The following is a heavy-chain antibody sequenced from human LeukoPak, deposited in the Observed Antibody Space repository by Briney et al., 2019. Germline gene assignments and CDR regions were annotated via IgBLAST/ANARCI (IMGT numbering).Heavy chain of an antibody. CDR2: INPSGGST. Sequence: VASVKVSCKASGYTFTSYYMHWVRQAPGQGLEWMGIINPSGGSTSYAQKLQGRVTMTTDTSTSTAYMELRSLRSDDTAVYYCARGDYGWFDPWGQGTLVTVSS. CDR1: GYTFTSYY. D-gene: IGHD4-17*01. CDR3: ARGDYGWFDP. J-gene: IGHJ5*02. V-gene: IGHV1-46*01.